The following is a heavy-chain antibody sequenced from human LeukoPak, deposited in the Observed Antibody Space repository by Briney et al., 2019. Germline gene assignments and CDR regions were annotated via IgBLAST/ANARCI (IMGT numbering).Heavy chain of an antibody. CDR2: ISSSSSYT. Sequence: GGSLRLSCAASGFTFSDYYMSWIRQAPGKWLEWVSYISSSSSYTNYADSVKGRFTISRDNAKNSLYLQMNSLRAEDTAVYYCARVLITIFGVVISSWFDPWGQGTLVTVSS. J-gene: IGHJ5*02. D-gene: IGHD3-3*01. V-gene: IGHV3-11*06. CDR1: GFTFSDYY. CDR3: ARVLITIFGVVISSWFDP.